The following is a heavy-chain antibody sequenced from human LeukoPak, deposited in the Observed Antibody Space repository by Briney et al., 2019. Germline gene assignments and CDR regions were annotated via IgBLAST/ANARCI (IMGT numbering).Heavy chain of an antibody. CDR3: AFSSGWYSGRVRGAFDI. D-gene: IGHD6-19*01. CDR1: GGSISSYY. V-gene: IGHV3-23*01. CDR2: ISGSGGST. J-gene: IGHJ3*02. Sequence: QASETLSLTCTVSGGSISSYYWSWVRQAPGKGLEWVSAISGSGGSTYYADYVKGRFTISRDNSKNTLYLQMNSLRAEDTAVYYCAFSSGWYSGRVRGAFDIWGQGTMVTVSS.